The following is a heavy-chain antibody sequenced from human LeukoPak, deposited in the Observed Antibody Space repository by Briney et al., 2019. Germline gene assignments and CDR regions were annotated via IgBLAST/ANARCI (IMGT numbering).Heavy chain of an antibody. Sequence: GGSLRLSCAASGFAFSSYWMSWVRQAPGKGLEWVGRIKSKTDGGTTDYAAPVKGRFTISRDDSKNTLYLQMNSLKTEDTAVYYCTSEYYDYVWGSYRSDYHFDYWGQGTLVTVSS. CDR3: TSEYYDYVWGSYRSDYHFDY. V-gene: IGHV3-15*01. CDR1: GFAFSSYW. J-gene: IGHJ4*02. CDR2: IKSKTDGGTT. D-gene: IGHD3-16*02.